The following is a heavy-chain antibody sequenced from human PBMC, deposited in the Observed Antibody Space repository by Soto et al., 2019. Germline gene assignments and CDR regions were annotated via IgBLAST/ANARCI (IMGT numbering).Heavy chain of an antibody. CDR1: GFTFSDFY. CDR2: ISSSGSHT. CDR3: ARVGSTAAAGVVDY. D-gene: IGHD6-13*01. J-gene: IGHJ4*02. V-gene: IGHV3-11*06. Sequence: GVLRLSCAASGFTFSDFYMSWIRQAPGKGLEWVSYISSSGSHTPYADSVKGRFTISRDNAKNSVFLQLNSLRVEDTAVYYCARVGSTAAAGVVDYWGQGTLVTVSS.